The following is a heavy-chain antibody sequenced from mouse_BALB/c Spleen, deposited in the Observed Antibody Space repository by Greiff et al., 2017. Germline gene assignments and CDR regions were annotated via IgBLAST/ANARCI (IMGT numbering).Heavy chain of an antibody. CDR1: GYTFSSYW. J-gene: IGHJ2*01. Sequence: QVQLQQSGAELMKPGASVKISCKATGYTFSSYWIEWVKQRPGHGLEWIGEILPGSGSTNYNEKFKGKATFTADTSSNTAYMQLSSLTSEDSAVYYCARITTVYYFDYWGQGTTLTVSS. D-gene: IGHD1-1*01. CDR3: ARITTVYYFDY. CDR2: ILPGSGST. V-gene: IGHV1-9*01.